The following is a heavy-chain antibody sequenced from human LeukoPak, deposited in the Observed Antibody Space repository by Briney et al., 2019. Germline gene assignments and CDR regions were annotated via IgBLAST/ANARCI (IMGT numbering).Heavy chain of an antibody. Sequence: ASVKVSCKASGYTFTGYYMHWVRQAPGQGLEWMGWINPDSGGTRYSQKFQGRVTMTRDTSINTVYMELSRLRSDDTAVYYCARPHDGGSYSNDAFDIWGQGTMVTVSS. CDR3: ARPHDGGSYSNDAFDI. V-gene: IGHV1-2*02. J-gene: IGHJ3*02. CDR2: INPDSGGT. D-gene: IGHD1-26*01. CDR1: GYTFTGYY.